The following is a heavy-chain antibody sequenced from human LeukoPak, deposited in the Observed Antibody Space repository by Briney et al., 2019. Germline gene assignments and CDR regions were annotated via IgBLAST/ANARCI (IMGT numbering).Heavy chain of an antibody. V-gene: IGHV1-69*04. CDR2: IIPILGIA. Sequence: ASVKVSCKASGGTFSSYAISWVRQAPGQGLEWMGRIIPILGIANYAQKFQGRVTITADKSTSTAYMELRSLRSDDTAVYYCARGLWFGDSYYFDSWGQGTLVTVSS. CDR3: ARGLWFGDSYYFDS. D-gene: IGHD3-10*01. J-gene: IGHJ4*02. CDR1: GGTFSSYA.